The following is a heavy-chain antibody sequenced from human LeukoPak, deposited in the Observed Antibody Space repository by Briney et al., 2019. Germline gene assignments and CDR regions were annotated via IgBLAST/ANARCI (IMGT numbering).Heavy chain of an antibody. D-gene: IGHD1-14*01. CDR2: ISSDGSNE. V-gene: IGHV3-30*01. Sequence: GGSLRLCCAASGFAFSTYSMHWVRQAPGKGLEWLALISSDGSNENFADSVKGRFTISRDNSKNTLYLQMNSLRSEDTAIYYCAGDPNRSYFDHWGQGTLVTVSS. CDR1: GFAFSTYS. CDR3: AGDPNRSYFDH. J-gene: IGHJ4*02.